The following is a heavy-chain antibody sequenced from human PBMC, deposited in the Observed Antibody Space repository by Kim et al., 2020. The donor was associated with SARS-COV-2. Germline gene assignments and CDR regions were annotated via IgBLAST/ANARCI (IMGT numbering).Heavy chain of an antibody. V-gene: IGHV7-4-1*02. CDR2: INTNTGNP. D-gene: IGHD3-22*01. CDR3: ATTTYYYDSSGYYFDAFDI. Sequence: ASVKVSCKASGYTFTSYAMNWVRQAPGQGLEWMGWINTNTGNPTYAQGFTGRFVFSLDTSVSTAYLQISSLKAEDTAVYYCATTTYYYDSSGYYFDAFDIWGQGTMVTVSS. CDR1: GYTFTSYA. J-gene: IGHJ3*02.